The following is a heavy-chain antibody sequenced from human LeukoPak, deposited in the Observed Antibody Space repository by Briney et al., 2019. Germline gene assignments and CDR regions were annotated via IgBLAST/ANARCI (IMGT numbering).Heavy chain of an antibody. J-gene: IGHJ3*02. Sequence: GASVKVSCKASGHTFTSYDFNWVRQATGQGLEWMGWVNPNNGNTGYSQKFQGRVTMTRNTSISTVYMELSSLRSEDTAVYYCARGGSRPHDAFDIWGQGTMVTVSS. CDR2: VNPNNGNT. V-gene: IGHV1-8*01. CDR3: ARGGSRPHDAFDI. CDR1: GHTFTSYD. D-gene: IGHD1-26*01.